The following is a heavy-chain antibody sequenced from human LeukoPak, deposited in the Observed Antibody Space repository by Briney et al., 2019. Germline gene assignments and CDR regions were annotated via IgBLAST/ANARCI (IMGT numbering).Heavy chain of an antibody. CDR1: GFTFSSYS. J-gene: IGHJ4*02. CDR2: ISSIISTI. D-gene: IGHD1-26*01. CDR3: ARSGVVGAAPFGYFDY. V-gene: IGHV3-48*01. Sequence: GGSLRLSCAASGFTFSSYSMNCVRQAPGKGLEWVSYISSIISTIYYADSVKGRFTISRDNAKNSLYLQLNSLRAEDTAVYYCARSGVVGAAPFGYFDYWGQGTLVTVSS.